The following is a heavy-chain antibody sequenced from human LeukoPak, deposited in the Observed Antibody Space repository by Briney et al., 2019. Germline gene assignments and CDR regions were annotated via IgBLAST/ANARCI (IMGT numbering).Heavy chain of an antibody. V-gene: IGHV4-59*01. CDR3: ARAGVSSGYWSL. Sequence: SETLSLTCTVSGGSISSYYWGWIRQPPGKGLEWIGYIYYSGSTNYNPSLKSRVTISVDTSKNQFSLKLTSLTAADTAVYYCARAGVSSGYWSLWGQGTLVTVSS. CDR2: IYYSGST. CDR1: GGSISSYY. D-gene: IGHD3-22*01. J-gene: IGHJ4*02.